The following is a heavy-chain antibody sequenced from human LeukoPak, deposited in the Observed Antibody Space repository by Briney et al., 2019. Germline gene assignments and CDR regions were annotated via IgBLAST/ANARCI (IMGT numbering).Heavy chain of an antibody. CDR1: GYTFTGYY. CDR3: ARGGLKGTDY. J-gene: IGHJ4*02. D-gene: IGHD1-1*01. CDR2: INTNTGNP. V-gene: IGHV7-4-1*02. Sequence: ASVKVSCKASGYTFTGYYMHWVRQAPGQGLEWMGWINTNTGNPTYAQGFTGRFVFSLDTSVSTAYLQISSLKAEDTAVYYCARGGLKGTDYWGQGTLVTVSS.